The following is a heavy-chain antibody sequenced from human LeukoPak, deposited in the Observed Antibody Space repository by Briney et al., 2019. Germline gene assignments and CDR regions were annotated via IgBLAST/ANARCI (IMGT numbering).Heavy chain of an antibody. CDR1: GGSISSYY. V-gene: IGHV4-59*01. CDR2: IYYSGST. Sequence: PSETLSLTCTVSGGSISSYYWSWIRQPPGKGLEWIGYIYYSGSTNYNPSLKSRVTISVDTSKNQFSLKLSSVTAADTAVYYCARMGRYFDWLLPDYWGQGTLVTVSS. D-gene: IGHD3-9*01. J-gene: IGHJ4*02. CDR3: ARMGRYFDWLLPDY.